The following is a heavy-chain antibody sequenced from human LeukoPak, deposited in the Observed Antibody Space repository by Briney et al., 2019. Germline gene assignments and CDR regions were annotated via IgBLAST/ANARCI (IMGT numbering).Heavy chain of an antibody. CDR1: GGSISSYY. D-gene: IGHD5-12*01. J-gene: IGHJ3*02. CDR3: ARELVATIQNDAFDI. Sequence: SETLSLTCTVSGGSISSYYWGWIRQPPGKGLEWIGSIYYSGSTYYNPSLKSRVTISVDTSKNQFPLKLSSVTAADTAVYYCARELVATIQNDAFDIWGQGTMVTVSS. CDR2: IYYSGST. V-gene: IGHV4-39*06.